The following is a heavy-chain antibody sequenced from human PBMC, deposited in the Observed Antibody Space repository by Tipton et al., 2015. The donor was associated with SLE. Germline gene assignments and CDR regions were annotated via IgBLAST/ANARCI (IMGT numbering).Heavy chain of an antibody. J-gene: IGHJ4*02. CDR1: GGSFSGYH. Sequence: TLSLTCAVYGGSFSGYHLSWIRQPPGKGLSWMGEINHSGSATYNPSLKSRVTISLDTSKNQFSLKLSSVTAADTAVYYCARGGYNMRSAPGIYWGQEGLVTVPS. D-gene: IGHD5-18*01. V-gene: IGHV4-34*01. CDR3: ARGGYNMRSAPGIY. CDR2: INHSGSA.